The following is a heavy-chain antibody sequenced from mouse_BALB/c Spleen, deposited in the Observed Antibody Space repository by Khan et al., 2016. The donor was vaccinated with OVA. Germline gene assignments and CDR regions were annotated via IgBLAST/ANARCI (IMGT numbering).Heavy chain of an antibody. V-gene: IGHV5-4*02. CDR2: ISDCGSYT. Sequence: EVELVESGGGLVKPGGSLKLSCAASGFTFSDYYMYWVRQTPEKRPEWLATISDCGSYTYYPDSVKGRFPISSDDAKNHLYLQMSSLKSEDTAKFYCARGYYGDPFSYGGQGTLVTISA. J-gene: IGHJ3*01. CDR3: ARGYYGDPFSY. D-gene: IGHD2-13*01. CDR1: GFTFSDYY.